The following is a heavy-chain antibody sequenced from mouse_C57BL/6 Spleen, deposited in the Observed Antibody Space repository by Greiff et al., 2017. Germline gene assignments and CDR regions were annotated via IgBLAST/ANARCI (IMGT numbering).Heavy chain of an antibody. CDR3: ARDYGNYEAD. D-gene: IGHD2-1*01. CDR1: GFNIKDYY. V-gene: IGHV14-2*01. J-gene: IGHJ3*01. CDR2: IDPEDGET. Sequence: VQLQQSGAELVKPGASVKLSCTASGFNIKDYYMHWVKQRTEQGLEWIGRIDPEDGETKYATKFQGKATITADTSSNTAYLQLSSLTSEDTAVYYCARDYGNYEADWGQGTLVTVSA.